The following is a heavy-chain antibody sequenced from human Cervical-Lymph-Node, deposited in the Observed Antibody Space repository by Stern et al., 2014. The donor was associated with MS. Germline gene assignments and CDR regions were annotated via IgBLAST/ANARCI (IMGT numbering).Heavy chain of an antibody. CDR1: GDTFSSYA. V-gene: IGHV1-69*06. J-gene: IGHJ4*02. Sequence: VQLVQSGAEVKKPGSSVKVSCKASGDTFSSYAINWVRQVPGQGLEWMGGITPVYGAKSYAKKFQGRVTITADKSTNTAYMELMALRSEDTAVYYCARGGGLVGYFDYWGQGTLVSVSS. D-gene: IGHD1-26*01. CDR2: ITPVYGAK. CDR3: ARGGGLVGYFDY.